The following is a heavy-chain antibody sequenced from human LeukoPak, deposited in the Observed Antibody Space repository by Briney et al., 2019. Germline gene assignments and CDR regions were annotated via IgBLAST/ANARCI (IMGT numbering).Heavy chain of an antibody. CDR3: ARSRLGPYILTGYTDFDY. CDR2: IRYDGSNK. D-gene: IGHD3-9*01. J-gene: IGHJ4*02. V-gene: IGHV3-30*02. CDR1: GFTFSSYG. Sequence: PGGSLRLSCAASGFTFSSYGMHWVRQAPGKGLEWVALIRYDGSNKYYADSVKGRFTISRDNSKNTLYLQMNSLRAEDTAVYYCARSRLGPYILTGYTDFDYWGQGTLVTVSS.